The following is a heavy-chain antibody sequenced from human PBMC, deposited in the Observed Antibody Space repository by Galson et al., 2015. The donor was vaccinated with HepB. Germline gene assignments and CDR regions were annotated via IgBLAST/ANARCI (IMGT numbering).Heavy chain of an antibody. CDR2: ISGSGGST. D-gene: IGHD2-15*01. J-gene: IGHJ4*02. Sequence: SLRLSCAASGFTFSSYAMSWVRQAPGKGLEWVSAISGSGGSTYYADSVKGRFTISRDNSKNTLHLQMNSLRAEDTAVYYCAKPWWEPRSKIDYWGQGTLVTVSS. CDR3: AKPWWEPRSKIDY. CDR1: GFTFSSYA. V-gene: IGHV3-23*01.